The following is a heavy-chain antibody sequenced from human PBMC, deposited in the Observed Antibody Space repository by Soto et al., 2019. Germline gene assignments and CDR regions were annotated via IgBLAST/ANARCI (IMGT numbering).Heavy chain of an antibody. CDR3: ARGDPLLWFGETVYYGMDV. CDR2: IYYSGST. J-gene: IGHJ6*02. D-gene: IGHD3-10*01. Sequence: QVQLQESGPGLVKPSETLSLTCTVSGGSISSYYWSWIRQPPGKGLEWIGYIYYSGSTNYNPSLNRGVTIAVDTSKNQFPLKLSAVTAADTAVYYCARGDPLLWFGETVYYGMDVWGQGTTVTVSS. CDR1: GGSISSYY. V-gene: IGHV4-59*01.